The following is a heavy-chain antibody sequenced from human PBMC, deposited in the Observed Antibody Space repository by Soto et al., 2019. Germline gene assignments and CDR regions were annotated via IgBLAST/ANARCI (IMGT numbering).Heavy chain of an antibody. CDR1: GFTFSSYA. V-gene: IGHV3-23*01. CDR2: ISGSAGST. J-gene: IGHJ4*02. Sequence: GGSLRLSCAASGFTFSSYAMSWVRQAPGKGLEWVSAISGSAGSTYYADSVKGRFTISRDNSKNTLYLQMNSLRAEDTAVYYCAKARGSSTPAPGSYWGQGTLVTVSS. D-gene: IGHD2-2*01. CDR3: AKARGSSTPAPGSY.